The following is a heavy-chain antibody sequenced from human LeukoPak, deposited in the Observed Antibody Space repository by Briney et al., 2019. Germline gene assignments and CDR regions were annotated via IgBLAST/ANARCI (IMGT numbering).Heavy chain of an antibody. CDR3: AAPGASGFVGNFWSGPLDY. J-gene: IGHJ4*02. Sequence: ASVKVSCRASGYTFTSHYMHRVRQAPGQGLEWLGIINPSAGTTTYPQGFQGRVTMTRDTSTSTVYMELSSLRSEDTAVYYCAAPGASGFVGNFWSGPLDYWGQGTLVTVSS. CDR2: INPSAGTT. CDR1: GYTFTSHY. D-gene: IGHD3-3*01. V-gene: IGHV1-46*01.